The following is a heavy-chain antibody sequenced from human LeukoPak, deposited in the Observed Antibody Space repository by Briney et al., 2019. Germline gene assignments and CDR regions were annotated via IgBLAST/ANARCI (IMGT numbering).Heavy chain of an antibody. CDR1: GGSISSYY. J-gene: IGHJ3*02. CDR3: ARSKARWLQPDDAFDI. CDR2: IYYSGST. Sequence: SETLSLTCTVSGGSISSYYWSWIRQPPGKGLEWIGYIYYSGSTNYNPSLKSRVTISVDTSKNQFSLKLSSVTAAGTAVYYCARSKARWLQPDDAFDIWGQGTMVTVSS. V-gene: IGHV4-59*01. D-gene: IGHD5-24*01.